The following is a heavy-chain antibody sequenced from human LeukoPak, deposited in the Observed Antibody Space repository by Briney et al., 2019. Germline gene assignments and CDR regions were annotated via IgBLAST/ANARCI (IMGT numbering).Heavy chain of an antibody. J-gene: IGHJ4*02. D-gene: IGHD6-19*01. CDR1: GYSFTSYG. CDR3: ARSSLAVARSVFDY. V-gene: IGHV1-18*01. CDR2: ISTYNGNT. Sequence: ASVKVSCKASGYSFTSYGISWVRQSPGQGLEWMGWISTYNGNTHYAQKLQGRVTMTTDTSTSTAYMELRSLRSDDTAVYYCARSSLAVARSVFDYWGQGTLVTVSS.